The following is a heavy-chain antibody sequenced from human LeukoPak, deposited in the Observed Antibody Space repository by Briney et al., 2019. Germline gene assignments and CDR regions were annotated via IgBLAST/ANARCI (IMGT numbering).Heavy chain of an antibody. V-gene: IGHV4-4*07. CDR1: GGSISSYY. CDR2: IYTGGST. Sequence: SETLSLTCTVSGGSISSYYWSWIRQPAGKGLEWIGRIYTGGSTNYNPSLKSRVTMSVDTSKNQFSLKLSSVTAADTAVYYCARDMGYDSSGYYSYDAFDIWGQGTMVTVSS. J-gene: IGHJ3*02. D-gene: IGHD3-22*01. CDR3: ARDMGYDSSGYYSYDAFDI.